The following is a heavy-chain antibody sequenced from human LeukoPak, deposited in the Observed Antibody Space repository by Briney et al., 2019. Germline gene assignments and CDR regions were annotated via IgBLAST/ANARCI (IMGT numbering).Heavy chain of an antibody. CDR2: IRYDGSNK. Sequence: GGSLRLSCAASGFTFSSYGMHWVRQAPGKGLEWVAFIRYDGSNKYYADSVKGRFTISRDNSKNTLYLQMNSLRAEDTAVYYCAKDPRGSPRQAAAFDIWGQGTMVTVSS. V-gene: IGHV3-30*02. D-gene: IGHD6-13*01. CDR1: GFTFSSYG. J-gene: IGHJ3*02. CDR3: AKDPRGSPRQAAAFDI.